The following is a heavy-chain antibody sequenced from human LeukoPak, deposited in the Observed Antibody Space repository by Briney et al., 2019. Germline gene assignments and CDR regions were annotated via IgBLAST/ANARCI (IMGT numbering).Heavy chain of an antibody. V-gene: IGHV3-15*01. CDR2: IKSKTDGGKT. Sequence: GGSLRLSCAASGFTFSNAWMRWIRQAPGKGLEWVGRIKSKTDGGKTDYAAPVKGRFTISRDDSKNTLYLQMNSLRVEDTAVYYCAREISVATGAFDSWGQGTLVTVSS. CDR3: AREISVATGAFDS. J-gene: IGHJ4*02. CDR1: GFTFSNAW. D-gene: IGHD6-19*01.